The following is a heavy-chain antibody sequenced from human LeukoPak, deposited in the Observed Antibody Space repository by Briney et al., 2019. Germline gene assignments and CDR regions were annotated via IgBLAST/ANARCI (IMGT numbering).Heavy chain of an antibody. Sequence: GGSLRLSCAASGYTVSSNYMSWVRQAPGKGLEWGSVIYSGGSTYYADSVKGRFTISRDNSKNTLYLQMNSLRAEDTAVYYCGYGDYVHSFDYWGQGTLVTVSS. CDR2: IYSGGST. D-gene: IGHD4-17*01. CDR3: GYGDYVHSFDY. V-gene: IGHV3-53*01. J-gene: IGHJ4*02. CDR1: GYTVSSNY.